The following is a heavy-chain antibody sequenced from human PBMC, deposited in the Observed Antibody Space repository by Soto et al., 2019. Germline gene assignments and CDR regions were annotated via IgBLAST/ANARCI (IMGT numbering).Heavy chain of an antibody. J-gene: IGHJ6*02. CDR1: GYSFTSYW. CDR3: ARLEVSVVVPAVSNWSVIDV. V-gene: IGHV5-10-1*01. CDR2: IDPSDSYT. D-gene: IGHD2-2*01. Sequence: GESLKISCKGSGYSFTSYWISWVRQMPGKGLEWMGRIDPSDSYTNYSPSFQGHVTISADKSISTAYLQWSSLKASDTAMYYCARLEVSVVVPAVSNWSVIDVWGQGTTVTVSS.